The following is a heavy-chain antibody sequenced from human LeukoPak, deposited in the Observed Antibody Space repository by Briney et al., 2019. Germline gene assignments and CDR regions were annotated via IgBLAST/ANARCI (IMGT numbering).Heavy chain of an antibody. V-gene: IGHV5-51*01. Sequence: GEALKSSCKASGYSFATSCIAWVRQMPGKGLEWMGIIYPGDSDARYSTSFQGEVTISADKSISTVYLQWNSLNDSDTDMYYCAGRDSRAWFYFDFWGQGTLVAVSP. CDR1: GYSFATSC. D-gene: IGHD6-19*01. CDR2: IYPGDSDA. J-gene: IGHJ4*02. CDR3: AGRDSRAWFYFDF.